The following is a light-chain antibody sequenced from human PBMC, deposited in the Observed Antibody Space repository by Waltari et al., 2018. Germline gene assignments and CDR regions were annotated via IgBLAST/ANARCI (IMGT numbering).Light chain of an antibody. CDR2: YYSVSDK. CDR1: SDSNVGRHT. Sequence: QPVLTQPPSASASPGESARPTCTLPSDSNVGRHTRYWYQQKPGRPPSYLLYYYSVSDKGQGPGLPSRFSGSKDAAANTGILLISGVQSEDEADYYCMIWPNNVWVIGGGTKLSVL. CDR3: MIWPNNVWV. J-gene: IGLJ2*01. V-gene: IGLV5-37*01.